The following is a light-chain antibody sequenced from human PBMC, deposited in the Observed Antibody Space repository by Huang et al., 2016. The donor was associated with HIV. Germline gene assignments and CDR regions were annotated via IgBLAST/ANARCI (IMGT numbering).Light chain of an antibody. V-gene: IGKV1-39*01. CDR1: QTISNY. CDR3: QQSYTTPVT. Sequence: DIQMTQSPSSLSASVGDRVTITCRASQTISNYLNWVQQKPGKAPKLLIYAVSSLQGGVPSRFSGSGSGTDFTLTISSLQPEDFATYYCQQSYTTPVTFGQGTKLELK. J-gene: IGKJ2*01. CDR2: AVS.